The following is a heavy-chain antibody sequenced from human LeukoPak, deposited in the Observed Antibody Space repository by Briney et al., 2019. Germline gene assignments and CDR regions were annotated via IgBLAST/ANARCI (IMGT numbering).Heavy chain of an antibody. D-gene: IGHD3-22*01. CDR2: INPNSGGT. J-gene: IGHJ5*02. CDR3: ARDYYDSSGYYYGGWFDP. CDR1: GYTFTGYY. V-gene: IGHV1-2*06. Sequence: GASVKVSCKASGYTFTGYYMHWVRQAPGQGLEWMGRINPNSGGTNYAQKFQGRVTMTRDTSISTAYMELSRLRSDDTAVYYRARDYYDSSGYYYGGWFDPWGQGTLVTVSS.